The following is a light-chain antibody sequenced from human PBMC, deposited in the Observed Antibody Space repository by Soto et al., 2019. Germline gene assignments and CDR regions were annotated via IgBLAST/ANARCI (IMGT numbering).Light chain of an antibody. Sequence: ETVLTQSPGTLSLSPGERATLSCRASQSVTSNYLAWYQHKPGHAPRLLVFGASIRAAGIPDRFSGSGSGTDFTLTISRLEPEDSAVYYCQLSGSWTFGQGTKVDIK. V-gene: IGKV3-20*01. CDR2: GAS. J-gene: IGKJ1*01. CDR3: QLSGSWT. CDR1: QSVTSNY.